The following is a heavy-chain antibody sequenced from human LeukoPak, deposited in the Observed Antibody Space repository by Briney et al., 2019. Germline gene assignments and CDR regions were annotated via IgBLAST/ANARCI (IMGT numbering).Heavy chain of an antibody. D-gene: IGHD6-13*01. CDR3: ARRAVGTFDY. Sequence: LETLSLTCTVSGDPISSSSYYWGWIRQPPGKGLEWIGSIYYSGSTYYNPSLKSRVSISIDTSKNQFSLNLSSVTAADTAVYYCARRAVGTFDYWGQGTLVTVSS. CDR1: GDPISSSSYY. J-gene: IGHJ4*02. CDR2: IYYSGST. V-gene: IGHV4-39*01.